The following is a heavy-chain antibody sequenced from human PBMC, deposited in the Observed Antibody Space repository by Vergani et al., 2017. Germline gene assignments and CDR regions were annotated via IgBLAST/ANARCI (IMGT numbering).Heavy chain of an antibody. CDR3: ARGPLRGGGDVRLHSDY. CDR1: GGTFSRYA. Sequence: QVQLVQSGAEVKKPGSSVKVSCKASGGTFSRYAISWVRQTPGQGLEWMGRIIPIFGTANYAQKFQGRVTITADESTSTAYMDLSSLRSEDTAVYYCARGPLRGGGDVRLHSDYWGQGTPVTVSS. J-gene: IGHJ4*02. CDR2: IIPIFGTA. D-gene: IGHD3-10*02. V-gene: IGHV1-69*13.